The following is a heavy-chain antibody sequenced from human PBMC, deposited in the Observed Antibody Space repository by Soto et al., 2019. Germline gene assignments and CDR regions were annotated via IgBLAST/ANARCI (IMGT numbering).Heavy chain of an antibody. CDR3: ASTVAGGGVGAFDI. Sequence: EVQLLESGGGLVQPGGSLRLSCAASGFTFSSYAMSWVRQAPGKGLEWVSAISGSGGSTYYADSVKGRFTIARDNSKNRLYLQMNSLRAEDRAVDYCASTVAGGGVGAFDIWGQGTMVTVSS. D-gene: IGHD6-19*01. V-gene: IGHV3-23*01. CDR1: GFTFSSYA. J-gene: IGHJ3*02. CDR2: ISGSGGST.